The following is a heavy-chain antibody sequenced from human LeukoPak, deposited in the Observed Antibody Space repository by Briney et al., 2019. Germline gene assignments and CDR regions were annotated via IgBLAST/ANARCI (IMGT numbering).Heavy chain of an antibody. J-gene: IGHJ5*02. CDR1: GFTFSNAW. Sequence: GGSLRLSCAASGFTFSNAWMSWVRQAPGKGLEWVANIKQDGSEKYYVDSVKGRFTISRDNAKNSLYLQMNSLRAEDTAVYYCARDRGVVPAASRFNPWGQGTLVTVSS. CDR3: ARDRGVVPAASRFNP. D-gene: IGHD2-2*01. CDR2: IKQDGSEK. V-gene: IGHV3-7*01.